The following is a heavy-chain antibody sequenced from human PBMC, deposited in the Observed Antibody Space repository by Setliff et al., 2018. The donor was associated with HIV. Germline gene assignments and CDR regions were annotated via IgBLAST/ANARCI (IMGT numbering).Heavy chain of an antibody. D-gene: IGHD2-21*02. CDR1: GYSISSGYF. CDR2: LYHSGTN. CDR3: ARGVLITKRVTQTGGYYYYTDV. V-gene: IGHV4-38-2*01. J-gene: IGHJ6*03. Sequence: KPSETLSLTCAVSGYSISSGYFWGWIRQPPGKGLEWIGSLYHSGTNFYNPSLKSRGTISTGTSNNQFSLTLSSVTAADTAVYYCARGVLITKRVTQTGGYYYYTDVWGKGTTVTVSS.